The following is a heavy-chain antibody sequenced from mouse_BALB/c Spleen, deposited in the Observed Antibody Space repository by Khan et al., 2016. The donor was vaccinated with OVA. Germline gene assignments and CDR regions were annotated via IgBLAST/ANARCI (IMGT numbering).Heavy chain of an antibody. J-gene: IGHJ4*01. D-gene: IGHD2-3*01. Sequence: EVQLVESGGGLVQPKGSLKLSCAAPGFTFNTYAMNWVRQAPGKGLEWVARIRSKSHNYATYYADSVKDRFTISRDDSQSMLYLQMNNLKTEDTAMYYCVRIYDGFYYAMDYWGQGTSVTVSS. V-gene: IGHV10-1*02. CDR2: IRSKSHNYAT. CDR3: VRIYDGFYYAMDY. CDR1: GFTFNTYA.